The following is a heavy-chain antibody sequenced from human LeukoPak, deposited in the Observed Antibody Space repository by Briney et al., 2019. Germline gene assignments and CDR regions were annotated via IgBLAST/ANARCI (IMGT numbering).Heavy chain of an antibody. CDR3: ARRDISSGWSFDY. J-gene: IGHJ4*02. V-gene: IGHV4-4*07. CDR2: IHTSGST. D-gene: IGHD6-19*01. CDR1: GGSISKYH. Sequence: PSETLSLTCTVSGGSISKYHWSWIRQPAGKGLEWIGQIHTSGSTNYNPPLKSRVTMSIDTTEDQVSLTIRSVTAADTAFYYCARRDISSGWSFDYWGKGTLVTVSS.